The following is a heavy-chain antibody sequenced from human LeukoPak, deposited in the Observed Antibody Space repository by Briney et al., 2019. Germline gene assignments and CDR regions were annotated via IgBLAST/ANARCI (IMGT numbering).Heavy chain of an antibody. V-gene: IGHV1-2*02. D-gene: IGHD2-15*01. CDR1: GYTFTGYY. CDR2: INPNDGVT. CDR3: IYATPTTTTFDY. J-gene: IGHJ4*02. Sequence: ASVKVSCKASGYTFTGYYVHWVRQAPGQGLEWMGWINPNDGVTNFAQKFQDRVTMTRDTSISTAYMELNRLRSDDTAVYYCIYATPTTTTFDYWGQGTLVTVSS.